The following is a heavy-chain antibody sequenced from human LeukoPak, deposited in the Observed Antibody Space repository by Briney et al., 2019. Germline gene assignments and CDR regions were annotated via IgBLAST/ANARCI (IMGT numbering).Heavy chain of an antibody. CDR3: ARELGYYHFDY. CDR1: GFTFSSYW. CDR2: INSDGSST. D-gene: IGHD3-22*01. V-gene: IGHV3-74*01. J-gene: IGHJ4*02. Sequence: PGGSLRLSCAASGFTFSSYWMHWVRQAPGKGLVWVSRINSDGSSTSYADSVKGRFTISRDNAKNTLYLQMNSLRVEGTAVYYCARELGYYHFDYWGQGTLVTVSS.